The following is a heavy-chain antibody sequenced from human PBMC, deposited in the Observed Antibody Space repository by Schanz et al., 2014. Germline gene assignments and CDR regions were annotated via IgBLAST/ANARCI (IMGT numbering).Heavy chain of an antibody. CDR1: GFPFSTCA. J-gene: IGHJ6*02. D-gene: IGHD1-20*01. CDR3: ARRITGTHHNPYYHGMDV. CDR2: ISYEGNNK. Sequence: QLQLVESGGGVVQPGRSLRLSCAASGFPFSTCAMHWVRQAPGKGLEWVAVISYEGNNKYYADSVKGRFTISRDNSKNALYLQMNSLRAEDTAVYYCARRITGTHHNPYYHGMDVWGQGTTVTVSS. V-gene: IGHV3-30*04.